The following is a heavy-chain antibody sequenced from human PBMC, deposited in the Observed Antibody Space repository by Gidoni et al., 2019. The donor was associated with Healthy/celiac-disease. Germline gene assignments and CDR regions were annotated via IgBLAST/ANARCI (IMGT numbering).Heavy chain of an antibody. CDR2: ISAYHGNT. CDR3: ARAYYYDSSGYYYAATSSAFDI. CDR1: GYTFTSYG. Sequence: QVQLVQSGAEVKKPGASVKVSCKASGYTFTSYGISWVRQAPGQGLEWMRWISAYHGNTNYAQKLQGRVTMTTDTSTSTAYMELRSLRSDDTAVYYCARAYYYDSSGYYYAATSSAFDIWGQGTMVTVSS. V-gene: IGHV1-18*01. D-gene: IGHD3-22*01. J-gene: IGHJ3*02.